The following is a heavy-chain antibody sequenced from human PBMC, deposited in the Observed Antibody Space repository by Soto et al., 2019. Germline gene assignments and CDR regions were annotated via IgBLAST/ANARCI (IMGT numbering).Heavy chain of an antibody. D-gene: IGHD5-18*01. V-gene: IGHV3-74*01. J-gene: IGHJ4*02. CDR2: INPDGSAT. CDR1: GFTFSSYW. CDR3: GRGGSDSPMAPGY. Sequence: GGSLRLSCAASGFTFSSYWMHWVRQAPGKGLVWVSRINPDGSATNYADSVKGRFTISRDNAKNTLYLQMNSLRAEDTAVFYCGRGGSDSPMAPGYWGQGTLVTSPQ.